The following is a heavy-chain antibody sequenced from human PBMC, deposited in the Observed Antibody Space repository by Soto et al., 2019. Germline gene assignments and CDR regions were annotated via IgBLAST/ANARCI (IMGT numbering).Heavy chain of an antibody. J-gene: IGHJ3*02. Sequence: PAASVKVSCKASGYSFITSYHMHWVRQAPGQGLEWMGIINPTGSMTRYSQKFQGRLTMTRDTSTATDYMELSNLTSEDTAVYFCARDTGYDHDAFDIWGQGTRVTVSS. CDR3: ARDTGYDHDAFDI. CDR1: GYSFITSYH. D-gene: IGHD5-12*01. V-gene: IGHV1-46*01. CDR2: INPTGSMT.